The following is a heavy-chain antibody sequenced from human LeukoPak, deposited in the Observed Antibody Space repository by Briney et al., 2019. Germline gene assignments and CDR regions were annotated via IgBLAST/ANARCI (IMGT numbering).Heavy chain of an antibody. CDR2: IYYSGST. Sequence: PSETLSLTCTVSGGSISSSSYYWGWIRQPPGKGLEWIGSIYYSGSTNYNPSLKSRVTISVDTSKNQFSLKLSSVTAADTAVYYCARDMTTYYYDSSGYYSPRDAFDIWGQGTMVTVSS. J-gene: IGHJ3*02. CDR1: GGSISSSSYY. V-gene: IGHV4-39*07. D-gene: IGHD3-22*01. CDR3: ARDMTTYYYDSSGYYSPRDAFDI.